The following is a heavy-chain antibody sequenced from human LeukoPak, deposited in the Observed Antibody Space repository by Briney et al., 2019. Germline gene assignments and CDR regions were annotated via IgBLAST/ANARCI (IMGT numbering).Heavy chain of an antibody. Sequence: GASVKVSCKASGYTFTGYYMHWVRQAPGQGLEWMGWINPNSGGTNYAQEFQGRVTMTRDTSISTAYMELSRLRSDDTAVYYCARGDILTGYYKYNWFDPWGQGTLVTVSS. J-gene: IGHJ5*02. CDR1: GYTFTGYY. D-gene: IGHD3-9*01. V-gene: IGHV1-2*02. CDR2: INPNSGGT. CDR3: ARGDILTGYYKYNWFDP.